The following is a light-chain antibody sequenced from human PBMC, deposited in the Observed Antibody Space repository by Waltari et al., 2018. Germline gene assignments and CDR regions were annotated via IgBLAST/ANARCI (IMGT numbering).Light chain of an antibody. CDR1: DSDVGAYDF. CDR2: EVS. V-gene: IGLV2-14*01. J-gene: IGLJ1*01. Sequence: QSALTQPASVSGSPGQSITISCSGTDSDVGAYDFVSWYQQHPGKAPHLLIYEVSNPPAGISNRFAASKAGNTASLTSSGLQAEDEADYYCSAYTTSSAPGVFGTGTRVTVL. CDR3: SAYTTSSAPGV.